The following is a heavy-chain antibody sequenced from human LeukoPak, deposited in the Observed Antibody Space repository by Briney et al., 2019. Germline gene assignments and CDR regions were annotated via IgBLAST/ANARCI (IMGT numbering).Heavy chain of an antibody. Sequence: GESLKISCKGSGYSFTSYWIGWVRQMPGKGLEWMGIIYPGDSDTRYSPSSQGQVTISADKSISTAYVQWSSLKASDTAMYYCARGGRELVRSIYMDVWGKGTTVTISS. CDR3: ARGGRELVRSIYMDV. D-gene: IGHD6-13*01. J-gene: IGHJ6*03. CDR1: GYSFTSYW. CDR2: IYPGDSDT. V-gene: IGHV5-51*01.